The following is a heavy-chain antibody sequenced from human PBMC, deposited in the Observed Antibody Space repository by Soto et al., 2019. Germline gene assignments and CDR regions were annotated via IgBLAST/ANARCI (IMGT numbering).Heavy chain of an antibody. V-gene: IGHV4-59*01. Sequence: AETLSRTCTGSRGSTSSYYWIWIRQSPTKGLEWIGHIFYSGNTNYNPSLKSRVTLSADTSKNQFSLRLSSVTAADTAVYYCARVGSSGWSPDYWGQGLLVTVSS. J-gene: IGHJ4*02. CDR1: RGSTSSYY. CDR3: ARVGSSGWSPDY. D-gene: IGHD6-19*01. CDR2: IFYSGNT.